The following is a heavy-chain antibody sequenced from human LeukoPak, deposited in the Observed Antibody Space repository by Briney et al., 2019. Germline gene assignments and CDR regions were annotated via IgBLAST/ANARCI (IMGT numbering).Heavy chain of an antibody. CDR3: AKDYYDSSGYFRVPHVSDY. CDR1: GFTFSNAY. CDR2: IRYDVSNK. V-gene: IGHV3-30*02. J-gene: IGHJ4*02. D-gene: IGHD3-22*01. Sequence: GGSLRLSCAASGFTFSNAYMTWVRQAPGQGLEWVAFIRYDVSNKYYADSVKGRFTISRDNSKNTLYLQMSSLRAEDTAVHYCAKDYYDSSGYFRVPHVSDYRGQGTLVTVSS.